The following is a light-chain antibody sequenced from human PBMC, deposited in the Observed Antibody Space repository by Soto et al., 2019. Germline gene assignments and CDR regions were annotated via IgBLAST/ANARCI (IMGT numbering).Light chain of an antibody. J-gene: IGLJ1*01. V-gene: IGLV2-14*01. CDR3: SSFTSGSSLLL. CDR1: STDVGGYNF. Sequence: QSALTQPASVSGSPGQSITITCTGTSTDVGGYNFVSWYRLHPGQAPNRVIYDVTNRPSGISDRFSGSKSGNTASLTISGLRPDDEGDYYCSSFTSGSSLLLFGAGTKLTVL. CDR2: DVT.